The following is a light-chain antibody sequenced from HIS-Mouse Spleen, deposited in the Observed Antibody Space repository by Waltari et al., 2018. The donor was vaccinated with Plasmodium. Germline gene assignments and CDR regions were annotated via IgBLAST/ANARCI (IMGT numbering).Light chain of an antibody. J-gene: IGLJ3*02. CDR3: CSYAGSSTWV. CDR2: EGS. V-gene: IGLV2-23*01. Sequence: QSALTQPASVSGSPGQSITIPCTGTSSDVGSYYLVSWYQQPPGKAPKLMIYEGSKRPSGVSNRFSGSKSGNTASLTISGLQAEDEADYYCCSYAGSSTWVFGGGTKLTVL. CDR1: SSDVGSYYL.